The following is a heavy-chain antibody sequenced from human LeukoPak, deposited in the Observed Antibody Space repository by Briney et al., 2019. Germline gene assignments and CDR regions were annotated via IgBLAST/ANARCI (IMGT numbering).Heavy chain of an antibody. CDR1: GFTFSIYW. J-gene: IGHJ4*02. CDR2: IKTDGSST. D-gene: IGHD3-3*01. Sequence: GGSLRLSCAASGFTFSIYWMHWVRQAPGKGPVWVSRIKTDGSSTTYADSVKGRFTISRDNAKNTLYLQMNSLRAEDTAVYYCARVTTIFGVVNFDYWGQGTLVTVSS. CDR3: ARVTTIFGVVNFDY. V-gene: IGHV3-74*01.